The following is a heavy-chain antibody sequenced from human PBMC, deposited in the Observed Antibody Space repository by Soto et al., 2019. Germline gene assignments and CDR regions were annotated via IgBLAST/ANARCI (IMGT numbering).Heavy chain of an antibody. CDR3: GRALTPTDY. CDR2: ISAYNGNT. CDR1: GYTFTSYG. V-gene: IGHV1-18*01. D-gene: IGHD3-9*01. J-gene: IGHJ4*02. Sequence: QVQLVQSGAEVKKPGASVKVSCKASGYTFTSYGISWVRQAPGQGLEWMGWISAYNGNTNYAQKLQGRVTRTTDTFPRTGHMELRRLRSYGKAVVFWGRALTPTDYWGQGTLGHFSS.